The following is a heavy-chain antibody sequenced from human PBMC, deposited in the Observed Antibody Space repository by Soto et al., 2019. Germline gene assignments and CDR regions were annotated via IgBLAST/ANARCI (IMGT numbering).Heavy chain of an antibody. CDR1: GFSLTTSGVG. Sequence: QITLNESGPTQVKPRQTLTLTCTFSGFSLTTSGVGVGWIRQSPGKAPEWLALIYWDDDKRYSLSLKSSLTITNDTSKNQVVLTMADLDPADTATYYCAHRVLRTVFGLVTTTAIYFDFWGQGTPVAVSS. D-gene: IGHD3-3*01. J-gene: IGHJ4*02. CDR2: IYWDDDK. CDR3: AHRVLRTVFGLVTTTAIYFDF. V-gene: IGHV2-5*02.